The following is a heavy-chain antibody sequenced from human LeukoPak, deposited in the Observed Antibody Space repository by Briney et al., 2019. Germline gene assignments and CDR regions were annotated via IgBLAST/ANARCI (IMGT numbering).Heavy chain of an antibody. D-gene: IGHD6-13*01. V-gene: IGHV4-59*01. CDR2: IYYRWST. J-gene: IGHJ4*02. CDR3: ARGVSSSWYPIDY. CDR1: GGSISTYY. Sequence: SETLSLTCSVSGGSISTYYWSWMRQPPGKGLEWIGDIYYRWSTNYNPSLRRRVTISVDPSKNQFSLRLNSVTAADTAVYYCARGVSSSWYPIDYWGQGTLVTVSS.